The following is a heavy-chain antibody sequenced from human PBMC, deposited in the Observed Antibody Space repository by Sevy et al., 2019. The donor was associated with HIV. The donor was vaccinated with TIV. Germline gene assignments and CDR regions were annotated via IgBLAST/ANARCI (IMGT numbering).Heavy chain of an antibody. CDR2: ISYDGSNK. D-gene: IGHD3-22*01. J-gene: IGHJ4*02. CDR3: AKTYDSSGSPGYFDY. V-gene: IGHV3-30*18. CDR1: GFTFSSYG. Sequence: GGSLRLSYAASGFTFSSYGMRWVRQAPGKGLEWVAVISYDGSNKYYADSVKGRFTISRDNSKNTLYLQMNSLRAEDTAVYYCAKTYDSSGSPGYFDYWGQGTLVTVSS.